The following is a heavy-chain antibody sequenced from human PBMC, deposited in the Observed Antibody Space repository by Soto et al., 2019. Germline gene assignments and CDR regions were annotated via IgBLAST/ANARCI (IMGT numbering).Heavy chain of an antibody. CDR3: ARSDYDFYKGPLRIFDY. D-gene: IGHD3-3*01. V-gene: IGHV4-59*01. J-gene: IGHJ4*02. CDR1: GGSISSYY. Sequence: SETLSLTCTVSGGSISSYYWSWIRQPPGKGLEWIGYIYYSGSTNYNPSLKSRVTISVDTSKNQFSLKLSSVTAADTAVYYCARSDYDFYKGPLRIFDYWGQGTLVTVSS. CDR2: IYYSGST.